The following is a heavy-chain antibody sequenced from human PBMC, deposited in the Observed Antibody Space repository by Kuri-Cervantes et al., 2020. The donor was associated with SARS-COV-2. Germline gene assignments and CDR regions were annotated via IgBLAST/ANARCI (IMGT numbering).Heavy chain of an antibody. V-gene: IGHV4-61*02. Sequence: SETLSLTCDVSGVSVSGGSYYWSWIRQPAGKGLEWIGRLDTSGSTTYNPSLKSRITISMDTSKNQVSLKLSSVTAADTAVYYCARLIMRGLVWDYWGQGTLVTVSS. J-gene: IGHJ4*02. CDR1: GVSVSGGSYY. CDR3: ARLIMRGLVWDY. D-gene: IGHD5/OR15-5a*01. CDR2: LDTSGST.